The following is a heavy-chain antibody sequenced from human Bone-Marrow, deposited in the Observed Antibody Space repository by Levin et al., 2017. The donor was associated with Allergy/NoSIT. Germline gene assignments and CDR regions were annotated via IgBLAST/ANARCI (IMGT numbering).Heavy chain of an antibody. V-gene: IGHV4-59*01. J-gene: IGHJ4*02. CDR1: GGSISSYY. D-gene: IGHD3-3*01. CDR2: IYYSGST. Sequence: GSLRLSCTVSGGSISSYYWSWIRQPPGKGLEWIGYIYYSGSTNYNPSLKSRVTISVDTSKNQFSLKLSSVTAADTAVYYCARADPSYYDFWSGYYIIFDYWGQGTLVTVSS. CDR3: ARADPSYYDFWSGYYIIFDY.